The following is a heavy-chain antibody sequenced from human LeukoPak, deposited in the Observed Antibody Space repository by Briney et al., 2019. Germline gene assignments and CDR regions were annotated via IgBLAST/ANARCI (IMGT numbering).Heavy chain of an antibody. J-gene: IGHJ4*02. CDR2: INHSGST. D-gene: IGHD3-22*01. CDR3: ARGIYYDSSGPDY. Sequence: PSETLSLTCAVYGGSFSGYYWSWIRQPPGKGLEWIGEINHSGSTNYIPSLKSRVTISVDTSKNQFSLKLSSVTAADTAVYYCARGIYYDSSGPDYWGQGTLVTVSS. CDR1: GGSFSGYY. V-gene: IGHV4-34*01.